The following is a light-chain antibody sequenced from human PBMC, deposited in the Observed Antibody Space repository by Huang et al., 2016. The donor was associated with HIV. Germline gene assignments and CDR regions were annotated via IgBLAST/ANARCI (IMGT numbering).Light chain of an antibody. V-gene: IGKV3-20*01. CDR2: GAS. Sequence: EIVLTQSPGTLSLSPGERATLSCRACQSVSGGFLAWYQQKPGQAPRLRIYGASSRATGIPDRFSGSGSGTDFTLTISRLEPEDFAVYYCQQYGRSLTFGPGTTVDMK. CDR3: QQYGRSLT. J-gene: IGKJ3*01. CDR1: QSVSGGF.